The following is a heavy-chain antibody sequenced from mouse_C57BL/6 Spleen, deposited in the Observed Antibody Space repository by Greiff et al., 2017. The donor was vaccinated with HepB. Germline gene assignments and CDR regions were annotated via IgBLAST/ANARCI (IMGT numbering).Heavy chain of an antibody. J-gene: IGHJ2*01. CDR1: GYTFTSYW. D-gene: IGHD3-2*02. CDR3: ARFDSAGY. Sequence: QVQLQQSGAELVMPGASVKLSCKASGYTFTSYWMHWVKQRPGQGLEWIGEIDPSDSYTNYNQKFKGKSTLTVDKSSSTAYMQLSSLTSEDSAVYYCARFDSAGYWGQGTTLTVSS. CDR2: IDPSDSYT. V-gene: IGHV1-69*01.